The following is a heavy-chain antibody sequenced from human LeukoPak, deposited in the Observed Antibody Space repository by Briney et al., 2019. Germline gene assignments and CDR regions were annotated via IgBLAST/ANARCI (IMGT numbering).Heavy chain of an antibody. CDR3: ARVIVVVPAALGFDY. CDR1: GGSISSGDYY. Sequence: PSETLSLTCTVSGGSISSGDYYWRWIRQPPGRGLEWLGYIYYSGSTYYNPSLKSRVTISVDTSKNQFSLKLSSVTAADTAVYYCARVIVVVPAALGFDYWGQGTLVTVSS. CDR2: IYYSGST. V-gene: IGHV4-30-4*08. J-gene: IGHJ4*02. D-gene: IGHD2-2*01.